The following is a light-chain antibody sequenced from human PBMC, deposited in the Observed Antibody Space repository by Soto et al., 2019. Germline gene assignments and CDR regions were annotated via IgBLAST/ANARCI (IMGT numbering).Light chain of an antibody. CDR3: QQYSNWPPAIT. Sequence: ETRVTQSPSTLALSPGERATLFCRAIETVSTNLAWFQRKAGQPPRLLIYGSSTRATGVPDRFSGSGSGTEFALIISSLQSEDVAVYYCQQYSNWPPAITFGQGTRLEIK. CDR1: ETVSTN. V-gene: IGKV3-15*01. CDR2: GSS. J-gene: IGKJ5*01.